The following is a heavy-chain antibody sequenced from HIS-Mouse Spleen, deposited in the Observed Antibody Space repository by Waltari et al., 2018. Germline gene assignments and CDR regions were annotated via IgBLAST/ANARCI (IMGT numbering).Heavy chain of an antibody. V-gene: IGHV3-30*04. D-gene: IGHD6-19*01. J-gene: IGHJ3*02. Sequence: QVQLVESGGGVVQPGRSLRLSGAASGFTLGRCAMPWLRQAPGKGLEWVEVISYDGSNKYYADSVKGRFTISRDNSKNTLYLQMNSLRAEDTAVYYCARGAVAGDAFDIWGQGTMVTVSS. CDR1: GFTLGRCA. CDR3: ARGAVAGDAFDI. CDR2: ISYDGSNK.